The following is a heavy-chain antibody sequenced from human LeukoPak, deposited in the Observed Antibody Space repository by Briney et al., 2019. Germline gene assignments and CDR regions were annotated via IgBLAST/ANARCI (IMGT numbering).Heavy chain of an antibody. V-gene: IGHV4-38-2*02. CDR2: IYHSGST. CDR3: ARGVTTPLYYYYHYMDV. CDR1: GYSISSGYY. J-gene: IGHJ6*03. D-gene: IGHD1-1*01. Sequence: PSETLSLTCTVSGYSISSGYYWGWIRQPPGKGLEWIGSIYHSGSTYYNPSLKSRVTISVDTSKNQFSLKLSSVTAADTAVYYCARGVTTPLYYYYHYMDVWGKGTTVTVSS.